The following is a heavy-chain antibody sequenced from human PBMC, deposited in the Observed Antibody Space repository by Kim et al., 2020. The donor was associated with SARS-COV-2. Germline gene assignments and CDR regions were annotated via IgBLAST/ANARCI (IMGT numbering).Heavy chain of an antibody. V-gene: IGHV4-34*01. J-gene: IGHJ6*03. CDR1: GGSFSVYY. D-gene: IGHD6-19*01. Sequence: SETLSLTCAVYGGSFSVYYWSWIRQPPGKGLEWIGEINHSGSTNYSPSLKSGVTISVDTSKNQFSLKLSSVTAEDTAVYYCGRGTRQWLVRGPYYYYMAVWGKGTTVTVSS. CDR2: INHSGST. CDR3: GRGTRQWLVRGPYYYYMAV.